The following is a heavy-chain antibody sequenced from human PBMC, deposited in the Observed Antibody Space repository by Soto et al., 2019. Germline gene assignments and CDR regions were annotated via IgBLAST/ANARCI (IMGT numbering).Heavy chain of an antibody. CDR3: VRDLYCSGTKCYSNWFDP. V-gene: IGHV4-59*01. D-gene: IGHD2-15*01. J-gene: IGHJ5*02. CDR1: GASISSYH. Sequence: SETLSLTCSVSGASISSYHWSWIRQPPGKGLEWIGFIFYTGSNNYNPSLKSRLTLSVDTSRNQFSLKLNSVTAADTAVYYCVRDLYCSGTKCYSNWFDPWGQGTLVTV. CDR2: IFYTGSN.